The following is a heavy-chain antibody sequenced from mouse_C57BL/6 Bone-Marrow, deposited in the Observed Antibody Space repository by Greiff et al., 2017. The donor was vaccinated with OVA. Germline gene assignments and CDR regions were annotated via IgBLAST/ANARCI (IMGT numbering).Heavy chain of an antibody. CDR1: GFTFSDAW. CDR2: IRHKANNHAT. J-gene: IGHJ4*01. Sequence: EVKLVESGGGLVQPGGSMKLSCAASGFTFSDAWMDWVRQSPEKGLEWVAEIRHKANNHATYYAESVKGRFTISRDDSKSSVYLQMNSVRAEDTGIYYCAGSYAMDYWGQGTSVTVSS. V-gene: IGHV6-6*01. CDR3: AGSYAMDY.